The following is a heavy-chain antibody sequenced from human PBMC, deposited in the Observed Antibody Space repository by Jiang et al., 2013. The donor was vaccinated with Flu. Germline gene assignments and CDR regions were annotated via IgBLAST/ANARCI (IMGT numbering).Heavy chain of an antibody. CDR1: GFTFTSSA. Sequence: SGAEVKKPGTSVKVSCKASGFTFTSSAVQWVRQARGQRLEWIGWIVVGSGNTNYAQKFQERVTITRDMSTSTAYMELSSLRSEDTAVYYCAADPGIVGVGDYYYYMDVWGKGTTVTVSS. CDR3: AADPGIVGVGDYYYYMDV. J-gene: IGHJ6*03. V-gene: IGHV1-58*01. CDR2: IVVGSGNT. D-gene: IGHD1-26*01.